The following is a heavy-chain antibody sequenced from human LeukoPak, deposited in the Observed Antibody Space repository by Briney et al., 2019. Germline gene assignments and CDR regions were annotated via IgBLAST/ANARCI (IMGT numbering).Heavy chain of an antibody. J-gene: IGHJ4*02. D-gene: IGHD3-22*01. CDR2: IYYSGNT. CDR1: GGSISSSNW. Sequence: SETLSLTCAVSGGSISSSNWWSWVRQPPGKGLGWIGSIYYSGNTYYSPSLMSRVTISVDTSKNQFSLNLSSVTAADTAVYYCARAPHFFDTSGSRYYFDYWGQGALVTVSS. V-gene: IGHV4-4*02. CDR3: ARAPHFFDTSGSRYYFDY.